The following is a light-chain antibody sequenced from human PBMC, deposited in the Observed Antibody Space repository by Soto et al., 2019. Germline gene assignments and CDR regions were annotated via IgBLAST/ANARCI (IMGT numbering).Light chain of an antibody. J-gene: IGKJ3*01. V-gene: IGKV1-39*01. Sequence: DIQMTQSPSSLSASVGDRVTITCRASQNIAFYLNWYQQKPGRAPKLLIYSASSLQSAVPSRFSRSGSGTDFTLTINSLQPEDFATYYCQHSYSTPFAFGPGTRVDIK. CDR3: QHSYSTPFA. CDR2: SAS. CDR1: QNIAFY.